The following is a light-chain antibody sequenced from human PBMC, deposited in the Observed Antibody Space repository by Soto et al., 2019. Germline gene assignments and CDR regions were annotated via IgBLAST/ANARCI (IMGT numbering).Light chain of an antibody. CDR3: QQYNNWPPVT. J-gene: IGKJ1*01. V-gene: IGKV3-15*01. Sequence: EIVMTQSPATLSVXPXXXXXLXXRASQSVSSNLAWYQQKPGQAPRLLIYGASTRATGIPARFSGSGSGTEFTLTISSLQSEDFAVYYCQQYNNWPPVTFGQGTKVDIK. CDR2: GAS. CDR1: QSVSSN.